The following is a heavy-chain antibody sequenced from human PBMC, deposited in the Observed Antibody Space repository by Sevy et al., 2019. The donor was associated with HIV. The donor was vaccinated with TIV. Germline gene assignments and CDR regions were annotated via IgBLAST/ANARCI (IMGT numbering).Heavy chain of an antibody. CDR1: GFTFTEFV. Sequence: GGSLRLSCAASGFTFTEFVMSWVRQSPGKGLEWVSTINSGGGSTYYADSVKGRFTISRDNSQNTLDLQMNSLRAEDTAVYYCAKDVVGVYYDSSGYSDHWGQRTLVTVSS. CDR3: AKDVVGVYYDSSGYSDH. J-gene: IGHJ4*02. D-gene: IGHD3-22*01. V-gene: IGHV3-23*01. CDR2: INSGGGST.